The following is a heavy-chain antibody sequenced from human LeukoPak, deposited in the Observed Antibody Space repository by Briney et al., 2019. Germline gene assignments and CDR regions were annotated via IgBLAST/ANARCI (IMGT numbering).Heavy chain of an antibody. J-gene: IGHJ6*02. Sequence: GRSLRLSCAASGFTFSSYGMHWVRQAPGKGLEWVTVISYDGSDQYHADSVKGRFTISRDNSKNTVYLQMHSLGTEDTAVYYCAKIIAVREYYWYGMDVWGQGTTVTVSS. V-gene: IGHV3-30*18. CDR2: ISYDGSDQ. CDR1: GFTFSSYG. CDR3: AKIIAVREYYWYGMDV. D-gene: IGHD3-10*01.